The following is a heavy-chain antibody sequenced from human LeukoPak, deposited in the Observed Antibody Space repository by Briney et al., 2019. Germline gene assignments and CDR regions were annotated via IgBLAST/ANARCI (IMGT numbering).Heavy chain of an antibody. J-gene: IGHJ4*02. CDR2: IWYDGSNK. CDR1: GFTFSSYG. CDR3: ARDPGYSYGLYYFDY. Sequence: GGSLRLSCAASGFTFSSYGMHWVRQAPGKGQEWVAVIWYDGSNKYYADSVKGRFTISRDNSKNTLYLQMNSLRAEDTAVYYCARDPGYSYGLYYFDYWGQGTLVTVSS. V-gene: IGHV3-33*01. D-gene: IGHD5-18*01.